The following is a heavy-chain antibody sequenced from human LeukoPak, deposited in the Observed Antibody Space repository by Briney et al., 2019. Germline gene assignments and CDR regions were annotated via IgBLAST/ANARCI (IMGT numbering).Heavy chain of an antibody. D-gene: IGHD3-22*01. Sequence: ASVKVSCMASGYTFTGYYMHWVRQAPGQGLEWMGWINPNSGGTNYAQKFQGRVTMTRDTSISTAYMVPSRLIFDDTAVYYCARSDSSGYLDYWGQGTLVTVSS. J-gene: IGHJ4*02. V-gene: IGHV1-2*02. CDR1: GYTFTGYY. CDR3: ARSDSSGYLDY. CDR2: INPNSGGT.